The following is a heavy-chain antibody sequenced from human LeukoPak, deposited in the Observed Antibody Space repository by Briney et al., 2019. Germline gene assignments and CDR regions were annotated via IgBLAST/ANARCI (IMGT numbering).Heavy chain of an antibody. V-gene: IGHV3-23*01. J-gene: IGHJ6*02. Sequence: GGSLRLSCAASGFTFSSYAMSWVRQAPGKGLEWVSAISGSGGSTYYADSVKGRFTISRDNSKNTLHLQMNSLRAEDTAVYYCAKHGNYYYYGIDVWGQGTTVTVSS. CDR2: ISGSGGST. CDR1: GFTFSSYA. CDR3: AKHGNYYYYGIDV.